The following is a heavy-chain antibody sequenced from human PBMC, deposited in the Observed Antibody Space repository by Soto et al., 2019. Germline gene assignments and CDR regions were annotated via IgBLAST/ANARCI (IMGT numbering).Heavy chain of an antibody. Sequence: GGSLRLSCTASGFTFGDYAMSWVRQAPGKGLEWVGFIRSKAYGGTTEYAASVKGRFTISRDDSKSIAYLQMNSLKTEDTAVYYCTSGCYYAIDYWGPGTLVTVSS. V-gene: IGHV3-49*04. D-gene: IGHD1-26*01. CDR3: TSGCYYAIDY. CDR1: GFTFGDYA. CDR2: IRSKAYGGTT. J-gene: IGHJ4*02.